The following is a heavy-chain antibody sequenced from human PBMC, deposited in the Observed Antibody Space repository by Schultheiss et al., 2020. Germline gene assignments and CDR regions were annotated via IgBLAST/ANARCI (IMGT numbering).Heavy chain of an antibody. CDR2: IYHSGST. D-gene: IGHD5-24*01. CDR3: ASSPRWTMAFDY. Sequence: SETLSLTCAVYGGSFSGYYWTWIRQPPGKGLEWIGYIYHSGSTYYNPSLKSRVTISVDRSKNQFSLKLSSVTAADTAVYYCASSPRWTMAFDYWGQGTLVTVSS. J-gene: IGHJ4*02. CDR1: GGSFSGYY. V-gene: IGHV4-34*01.